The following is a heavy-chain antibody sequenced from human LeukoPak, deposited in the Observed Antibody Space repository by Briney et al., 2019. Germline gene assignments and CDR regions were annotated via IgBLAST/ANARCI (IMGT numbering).Heavy chain of an antibody. CDR1: GFTFSSYS. V-gene: IGHV3-21*01. J-gene: IGHJ3*02. CDR3: ARGGSYLSAFDI. CDR2: ISSSSNYI. Sequence: GGSLRLSCAASGFTFSSYSMNWVRQAPGKGLEWVSSISSSSNYIYYADSVKGRFTISRDNAKNSLYLQMNSLRAEDTAVYYCARGGSYLSAFDIWGQRTMVTVSS. D-gene: IGHD1-26*01.